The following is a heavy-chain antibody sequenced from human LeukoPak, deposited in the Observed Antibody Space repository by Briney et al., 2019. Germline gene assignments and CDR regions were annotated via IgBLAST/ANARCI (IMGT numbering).Heavy chain of an antibody. D-gene: IGHD2-2*01. Sequence: PSETLSLTCTVSGGSISSYYWSWIRQPPGKGLEWIGYIYYSGSTNYNPSLESRVTISVDTSKNQFSLKLSSVTAADTAVYYCARDGTSSNWFDPWGQGTLVTVSS. J-gene: IGHJ5*02. CDR3: ARDGTSSNWFDP. V-gene: IGHV4-59*01. CDR2: IYYSGST. CDR1: GGSISSYY.